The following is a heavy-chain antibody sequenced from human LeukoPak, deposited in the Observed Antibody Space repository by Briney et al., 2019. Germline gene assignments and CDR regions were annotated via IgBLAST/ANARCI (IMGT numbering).Heavy chain of an antibody. CDR3: VTYGSGRHDYYYMDV. V-gene: IGHV3-30*03. CDR1: GFTFSSYG. J-gene: IGHJ6*03. D-gene: IGHD3-10*01. CDR2: ISYDGSNK. Sequence: GGSLRLSCAASGFTFSSYGTHWVRQAPGKGLEWVAVISYDGSNKYYIDSVKGRFTISRDNSKNTLYLQMNSLRAEDTAVYYCVTYGSGRHDYYYMDVWGKGTTVTVSS.